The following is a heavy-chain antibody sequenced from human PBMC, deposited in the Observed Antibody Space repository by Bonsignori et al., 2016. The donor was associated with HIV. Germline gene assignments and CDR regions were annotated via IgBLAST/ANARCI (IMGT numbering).Heavy chain of an antibody. CDR3: SRVVRGVIITAYYYYMDV. J-gene: IGHJ6*03. CDR2: IYYSGST. Sequence: PGKGLEWIGSIYYSGSTYYNPSPKSRVTISVDTSKNQFSLKLSSVTAADTAVYYCSRVVRGVIITAYYYYMDVWGKGTTVTVSS. D-gene: IGHD3-10*01. V-gene: IGHV4-39*07.